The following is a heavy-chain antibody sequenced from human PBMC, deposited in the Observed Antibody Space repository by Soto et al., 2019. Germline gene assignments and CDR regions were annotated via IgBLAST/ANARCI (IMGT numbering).Heavy chain of an antibody. CDR3: ARPAVAYGDDRDVFDI. CDR2: IYPGDSDT. Sequence: PGESLKISCKGSGYSFTSYWIGWVRQMPGKGLEWMGIIYPGDSDTRYSPSFQGQVTISADKSISTAYLQWSSLKASDTAMYYCARPAVAYGDDRDVFDIWGQGTMVTVSS. CDR1: GYSFTSYW. J-gene: IGHJ3*02. V-gene: IGHV5-51*01. D-gene: IGHD6-19*01.